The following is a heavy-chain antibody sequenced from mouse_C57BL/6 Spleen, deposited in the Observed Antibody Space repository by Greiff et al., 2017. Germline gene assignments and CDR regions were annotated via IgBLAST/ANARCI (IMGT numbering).Heavy chain of an antibody. CDR3: APITAFAY. CDR1: GFNFKDYY. D-gene: IGHD1-1*01. J-gene: IGHJ3*01. CDR2: IDPEDGET. Sequence: EVQLQQSGAELVKPGASVKLSCTASGFNFKDYYMHWVKQRTEEGLEWIGRIDPEDGETKYAAKFQGKATITADTTSNTAYLQLSSLTSEDTAVYYCAPITAFAYWGQGTLVTVSA. V-gene: IGHV14-2*01.